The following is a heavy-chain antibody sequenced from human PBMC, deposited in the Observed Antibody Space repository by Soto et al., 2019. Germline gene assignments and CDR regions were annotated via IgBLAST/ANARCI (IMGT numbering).Heavy chain of an antibody. CDR2: IYHSGST. V-gene: IGHV4-30-2*01. Sequence: SETLSLTCAVSGGSISSGGYSWSWIRQPPGKGLEWIGYIYHSGSTYYNPSLKSRVTISVDRSKNQFSLKLSSVTAADTAVYYCARGFDSSGSPSDYWGQGTLVTVSS. J-gene: IGHJ4*02. D-gene: IGHD3-22*01. CDR3: ARGFDSSGSPSDY. CDR1: GGSISSGGYS.